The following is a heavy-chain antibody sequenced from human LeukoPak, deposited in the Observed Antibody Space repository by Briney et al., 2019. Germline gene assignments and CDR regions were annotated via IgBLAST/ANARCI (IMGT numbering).Heavy chain of an antibody. D-gene: IGHD2-21*02. CDR1: GFTFSSYA. CDR2: ISGSGGST. Sequence: GASLRLSGAASGFTFSSYAMSWVRQAPGKGLEWVSTISGSGGSTYYADSVKGRFTISRDNSKKTLYVQMNSLRAEDTAVYYCAAGSAYCGGDCYRWFNPWGQGTLVTVSS. V-gene: IGHV3-23*01. CDR3: AAGSAYCGGDCYRWFNP. J-gene: IGHJ5*02.